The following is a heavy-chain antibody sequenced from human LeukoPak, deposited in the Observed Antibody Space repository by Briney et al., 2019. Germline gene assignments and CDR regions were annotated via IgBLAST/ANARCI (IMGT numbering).Heavy chain of an antibody. J-gene: IGHJ4*02. Sequence: ASVKVSCKASGYTFTSYGISWVRQAPGQGLEWMGWINPNSGGTNYAQKFQGRVTMTRDTSISTAYMDLNRLRSDDTAVYYCARVGVEGASCYDYWGQGTLVTVSS. CDR2: INPNSGGT. V-gene: IGHV1-2*02. CDR3: ARVGVEGASCYDY. CDR1: GYTFTSYG. D-gene: IGHD2-2*01.